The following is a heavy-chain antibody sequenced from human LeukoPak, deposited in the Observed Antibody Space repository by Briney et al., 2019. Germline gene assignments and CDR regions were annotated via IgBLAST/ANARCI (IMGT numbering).Heavy chain of an antibody. J-gene: IGHJ4*02. CDR2: IYTSGST. V-gene: IGHV4-4*07. CDR3: ARDRGSSWYGSLDY. CDR1: GGSISSYY. D-gene: IGHD6-13*01. Sequence: PSETLSLTCTVSGGSISSYYWSWIRQPAGKGLEWIGRIYTSGSTNYNPSLKSRVTMSVDTSKNQFSLKLSSVTAADTAVYYCARDRGSSWYGSLDYWGQGTLVTVSS.